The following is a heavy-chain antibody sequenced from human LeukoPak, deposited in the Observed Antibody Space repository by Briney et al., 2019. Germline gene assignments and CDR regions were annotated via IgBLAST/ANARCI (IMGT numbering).Heavy chain of an antibody. J-gene: IGHJ4*02. CDR2: IKQDGSEK. Sequence: GGSLRLSCAASGFTFSSYGMHWVRQAPGKGLEWVANIKQDGSEKYYVDSVKGRFTISRDNAKNSLYLQMNSLRAEDTAVYYCASSSIAAQFDYWGQGTLVTVSS. D-gene: IGHD6-6*01. CDR1: GFTFSSYG. V-gene: IGHV3-7*01. CDR3: ASSSIAAQFDY.